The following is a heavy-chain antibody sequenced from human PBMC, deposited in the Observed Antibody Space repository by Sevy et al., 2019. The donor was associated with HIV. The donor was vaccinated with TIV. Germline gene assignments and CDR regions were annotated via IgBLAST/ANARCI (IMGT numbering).Heavy chain of an antibody. D-gene: IGHD3-9*01. CDR1: GFTFSSYS. Sequence: GESLKISCAASGFTFSSYSMNWVRQAPGKGLEWVSSISSSSSYIYYADSVKGRFTISRDNAKNSLYLQMNSLRAEDTAVYYCARDRVYYDILTGRKTYYYYMDVWGKGTTVTVSS. CDR3: ARDRVYYDILTGRKTYYYYMDV. J-gene: IGHJ6*03. CDR2: ISSSSSYI. V-gene: IGHV3-21*01.